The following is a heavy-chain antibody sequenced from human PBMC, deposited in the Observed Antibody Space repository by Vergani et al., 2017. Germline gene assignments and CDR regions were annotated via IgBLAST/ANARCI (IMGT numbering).Heavy chain of an antibody. D-gene: IGHD2-2*01. CDR1: GGSISSYY. J-gene: IGHJ6*03. V-gene: IGHV4-59*01. Sequence: QVQLQESGPGLVKPSETLSLTCTVSGGSISSYYWSWIRQPPGKGLEWIGYIYYSGSTNYNPSLKSRVTISVDTSKNQFSLKLSSVTAADTAVYYCARVPVPYCSSTSCYYYMDVWGKGP. CDR2: IYYSGST. CDR3: ARVPVPYCSSTSCYYYMDV.